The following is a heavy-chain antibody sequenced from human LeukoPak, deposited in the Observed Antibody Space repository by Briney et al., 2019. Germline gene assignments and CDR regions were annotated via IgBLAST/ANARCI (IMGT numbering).Heavy chain of an antibody. CDR3: ARTDMTTVDY. J-gene: IGHJ4*02. V-gene: IGHV3-66*01. CDR2: IYSGGST. D-gene: IGHD4-17*01. Sequence: AGGSLRLSCAASGFTFSNAWMSWVRQAPGKGLEWVSVIYSGGSTYYADSVKGRFTISRDNSKNTLYLQMNSLRAEDTAVYYCARTDMTTVDYWGQGTLVTVSS. CDR1: GFTFSNAW.